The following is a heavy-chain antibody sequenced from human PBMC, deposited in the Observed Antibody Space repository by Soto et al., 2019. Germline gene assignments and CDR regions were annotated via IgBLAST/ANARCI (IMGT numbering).Heavy chain of an antibody. D-gene: IGHD3-10*01. CDR2: ISKDGSVI. J-gene: IGHJ4*02. Sequence: QVQLVESGGGVVPPGRSLRLSCAASGFMFSRYAMHWVRQAPGKGLEWVAVISKDGSVIYYADSVKGRFTISRDKSKNMVYLQLNSLRDDDTAVFYCVRSRSGAVPDSLAYWGQGTLVTVAS. CDR3: VRSRSGAVPDSLAY. CDR1: GFMFSRYA. V-gene: IGHV3-30*04.